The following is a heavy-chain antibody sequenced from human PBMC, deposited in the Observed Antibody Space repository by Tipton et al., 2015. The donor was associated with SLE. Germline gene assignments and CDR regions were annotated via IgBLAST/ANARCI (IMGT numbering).Heavy chain of an antibody. D-gene: IGHD6-25*01. J-gene: IGHJ4*02. Sequence: TLSLTCTVSGGSISSSSYYWGWIRQPPGKGLEWIGSIYYSGSTNYNPSLKSRVTMSVDTSKNQFSLKLSSVTAADTAVYYCARAHSSGRGLFDYWGQGTLVTVSS. CDR1: GGSISSSSYY. V-gene: IGHV4-39*07. CDR2: IYYSGST. CDR3: ARAHSSGRGLFDY.